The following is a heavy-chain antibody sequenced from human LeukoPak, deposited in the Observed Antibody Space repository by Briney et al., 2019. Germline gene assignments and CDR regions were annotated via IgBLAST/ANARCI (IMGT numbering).Heavy chain of an antibody. CDR2: ISSSSSYI. CDR3: ARDPMGDIVVVPAAPDY. Sequence: GGSLRLSCAASGFTFSSYSMNWVRQAPGKGLEWVSSISSSSSYIYYADSVKGRFTISRDNAKNSLYLQMNSLRAEDTAVYYSARDPMGDIVVVPAAPDYWGQGTLANVSS. J-gene: IGHJ4*02. V-gene: IGHV3-21*01. CDR1: GFTFSSYS. D-gene: IGHD2-2*01.